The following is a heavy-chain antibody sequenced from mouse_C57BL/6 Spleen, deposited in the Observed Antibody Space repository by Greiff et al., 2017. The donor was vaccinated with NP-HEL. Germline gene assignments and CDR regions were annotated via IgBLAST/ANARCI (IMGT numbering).Heavy chain of an antibody. CDR1: GFNIKNTY. CDR2: IDPAHGNT. V-gene: IGHV14-3*01. CDR3: ARPLTAGRGYYFDY. J-gene: IGHJ2*01. Sequence: EVKLQESVAELVRPGASVKLSCTASGFNIKNTYMHWVKQRPDQGLEWIGRIDPAHGNTKYAPKFQGKATITADTSSNKAYLQLSSLTSEDTAIYYCARPLTAGRGYYFDYWGQGTTLTVSS. D-gene: IGHD6-1*01.